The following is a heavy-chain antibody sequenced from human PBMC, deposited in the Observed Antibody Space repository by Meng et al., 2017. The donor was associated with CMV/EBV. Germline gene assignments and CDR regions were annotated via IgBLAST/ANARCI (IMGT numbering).Heavy chain of an antibody. CDR3: ARDRGGDIAPYYYYGMDV. V-gene: IGHV3-21*01. CDR1: GFTFSSYS. Sequence: GESLKISCAASGFTFSSYSMNWVRQAPGKGLEWVSSTSSSSSYIYYADSVKGRFTISRDNAKNSLYLQMNSLRAEDTAVYYCARDRGGDIAPYYYYGMDVWGQGTTVTVSS. CDR2: TSSSSSYI. J-gene: IGHJ6*02. D-gene: IGHD2-15*01.